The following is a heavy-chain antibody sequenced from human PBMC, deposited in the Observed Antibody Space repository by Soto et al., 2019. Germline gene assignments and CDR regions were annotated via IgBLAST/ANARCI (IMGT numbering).Heavy chain of an antibody. Sequence: GGSLRLSCAASGFTFSSYSMNWVRQAPGKGLEWVSSISSSSYIYYADSVKGRFTISRDNAKNSLYLQMNSLRAEDTAVYYCARGRGRSSWYADAFDIWGQGTMVTVSS. CDR3: ARGRGRSSWYADAFDI. D-gene: IGHD6-13*01. CDR1: GFTFSSYS. V-gene: IGHV3-21*01. CDR2: ISSSSYI. J-gene: IGHJ3*02.